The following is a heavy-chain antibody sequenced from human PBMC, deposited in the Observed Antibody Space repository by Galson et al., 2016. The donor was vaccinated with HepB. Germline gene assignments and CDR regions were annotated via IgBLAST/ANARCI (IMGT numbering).Heavy chain of an antibody. CDR3: ATGPVSFDY. J-gene: IGHJ4*02. CDR1: GGTFSSYA. V-gene: IGHV1-24*01. Sequence: SVKVSCKASGGTFSSYAISWVRQAPGQGLEWMGGFDPEDGETIYAQKFQGRVTMTEDTSTDTAYMELSSLRSEDTAVYYCATGPVSFDYWGQGTLVTVSS. CDR2: FDPEDGET.